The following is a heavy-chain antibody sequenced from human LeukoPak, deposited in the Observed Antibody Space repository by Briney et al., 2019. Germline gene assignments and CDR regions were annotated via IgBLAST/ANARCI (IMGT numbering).Heavy chain of an antibody. CDR2: ISYDGSNK. J-gene: IGHJ4*02. Sequence: PGRSLRLSCAASGFTFSSYGMHWVRQAPGKGLEWVAVISYDGSNKYYADSVKGRFTISRDNSKNTLYLQMNSLRVEDTAVYYCAKTYSSNWYDPFDYWGQGTLAAVSS. CDR3: AKTYSSNWYDPFDY. D-gene: IGHD6-13*01. V-gene: IGHV3-30*18. CDR1: GFTFSSYG.